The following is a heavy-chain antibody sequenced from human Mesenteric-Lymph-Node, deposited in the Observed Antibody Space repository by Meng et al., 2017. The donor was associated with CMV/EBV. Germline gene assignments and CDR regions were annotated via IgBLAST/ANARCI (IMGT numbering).Heavy chain of an antibody. CDR1: GFTFSSYS. CDR2: ISSSSSYI. CDR3: ARDLSSSWLSDY. D-gene: IGHD6-13*01. V-gene: IGHV3-21*01. Sequence: GESLRLSCAASGFTFSSYSMNWVRQAPGKGLEWVSSISSSSSYIYYADSVKGRFTISRDNAKNSLYLQMNSLRAEDTAVYYCARDLSSSWLSDYWGQGTLVTVSS. J-gene: IGHJ4*02.